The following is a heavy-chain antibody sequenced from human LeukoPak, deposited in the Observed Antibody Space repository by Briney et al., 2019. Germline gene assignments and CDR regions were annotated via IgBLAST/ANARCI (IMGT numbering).Heavy chain of an antibody. J-gene: IGHJ6*03. Sequence: ASVKVSCKASGYTFTGYYMHWVRQAPGQGLEWMGWINPNSGGTNYAQKFQGRVTMTRDTSISTAYMELSRLRSDDTAVYYCARDLWFGESNSGYYMDVWGKGTTVTVSS. CDR2: INPNSGGT. V-gene: IGHV1-2*02. D-gene: IGHD3-10*01. CDR3: ARDLWFGESNSGYYMDV. CDR1: GYTFTGYY.